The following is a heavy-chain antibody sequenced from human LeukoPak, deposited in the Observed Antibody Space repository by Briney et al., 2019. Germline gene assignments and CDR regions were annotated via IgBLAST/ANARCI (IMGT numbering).Heavy chain of an antibody. CDR1: GGTFSSYA. J-gene: IGHJ6*02. V-gene: IGHV1-69*04. D-gene: IGHD5-24*01. CDR3: ARDLTRDGYNHDIRYGMDV. Sequence: SVKVSCKASGGTFSSYAISWVRQAPGQGLEWMGRIIPIFRIANYAQKFQGRVTITADKTTSTAYMELSSLRSEDTAVYYCARDLTRDGYNHDIRYGMDVWGQGTTVTVSS. CDR2: IIPIFRIA.